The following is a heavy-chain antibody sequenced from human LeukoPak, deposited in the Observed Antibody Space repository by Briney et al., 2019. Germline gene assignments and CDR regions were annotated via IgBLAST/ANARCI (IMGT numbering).Heavy chain of an antibody. J-gene: IGHJ4*02. CDR1: GFTFSSYW. D-gene: IGHD5-18*01. CDR3: ARAYTWIQLWLPDY. Sequence: GGSLRLSCAASGFTFSSYWMSWVRQAPGKGLEWVANIKQDGSEKYYVDSVKGRFTISRDNAKNTLYLQMNSLRAEDTAVYYCARAYTWIQLWLPDYWGQGTLVTVSS. CDR2: IKQDGSEK. V-gene: IGHV3-7*01.